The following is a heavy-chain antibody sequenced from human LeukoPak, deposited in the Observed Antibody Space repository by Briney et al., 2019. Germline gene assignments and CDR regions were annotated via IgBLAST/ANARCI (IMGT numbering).Heavy chain of an antibody. D-gene: IGHD1-26*01. CDR3: ASGAYYPFDF. V-gene: IGHV1-18*01. J-gene: IGHJ4*02. Sequence: ASVNVSCKGSGYPFSSYGITRVRQAPGQGLEWVGYISAYSGNTQYGQNVQGRVTMTTETSTSTAYMELRNLRSDDTAVYFCASGAYYPFDFWGQGTLVTVSS. CDR2: ISAYSGNT. CDR1: GYPFSSYG.